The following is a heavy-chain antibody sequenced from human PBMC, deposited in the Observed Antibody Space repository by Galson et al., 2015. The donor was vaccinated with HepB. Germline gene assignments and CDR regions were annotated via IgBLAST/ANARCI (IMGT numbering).Heavy chain of an antibody. CDR3: AKGPTYYYGSGSYYNTFDY. J-gene: IGHJ4*02. Sequence: LRLSCAASGFTFSSYGMHWVRQAPGKGLEWVAFIRYDGSNKYYADSVKGRFTISRDNSKNTLYLQMNSLRAEDTAVYYCAKGPTYYYGSGSYYNTFDYWGQGTLVTVSS. V-gene: IGHV3-30*02. CDR1: GFTFSSYG. D-gene: IGHD3-10*01. CDR2: IRYDGSNK.